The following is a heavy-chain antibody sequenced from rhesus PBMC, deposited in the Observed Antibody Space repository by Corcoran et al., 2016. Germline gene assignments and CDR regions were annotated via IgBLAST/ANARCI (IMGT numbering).Heavy chain of an antibody. J-gene: IGHJ2*01. Sequence: QVQLQESGPGLVKPSETLSLTCAVSGYSISSGYYWGWIRQPPGKGLEWIGSIYVSGGSNYLNPSLKSRVTLSVDTSKNQFSLKLGSVTAADTAVYYCARVGSSWSEWDTVGTEWYFDLWGPGTPITISS. CDR2: IYVSGGSN. CDR3: ARVGSSWSEWDTVGTEWYFDL. CDR1: GYSISSGYY. V-gene: IGHV4S14*01. D-gene: IGHD5-42*01.